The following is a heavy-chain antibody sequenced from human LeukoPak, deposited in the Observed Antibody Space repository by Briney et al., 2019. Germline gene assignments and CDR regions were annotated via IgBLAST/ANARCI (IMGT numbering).Heavy chain of an antibody. D-gene: IGHD3-9*01. Sequence: ALVKVSCKASGYTFSSYDINWVRQATGQGLEWMGWMNPNSGNTGYAQKFQGRVTMTRNTSISTAYMELSSLRSEDTAVYYCARVTSSRYFDWSLHYWGQGTLVTVSS. V-gene: IGHV1-8*01. CDR1: GYTFSSYD. CDR2: MNPNSGNT. J-gene: IGHJ4*02. CDR3: ARVTSSRYFDWSLHY.